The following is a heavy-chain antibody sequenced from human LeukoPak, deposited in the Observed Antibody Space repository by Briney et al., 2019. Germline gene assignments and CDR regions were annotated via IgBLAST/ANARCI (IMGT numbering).Heavy chain of an antibody. CDR1: GFTFSSYS. D-gene: IGHD2/OR15-2a*01. CDR3: ARQGPHFSYYYYYMDV. J-gene: IGHJ6*03. Sequence: GRSLRLSCAASGFTFSSYSMNWVRQAPGKGLEWVSYISSSSSTIYYADSVKGRFTISRDNAKNSLYLQMNSLRAEDTAVYYCARQGPHFSYYYYYMDVWGKGTTVTVSS. V-gene: IGHV3-48*04. CDR2: ISSSSSTI.